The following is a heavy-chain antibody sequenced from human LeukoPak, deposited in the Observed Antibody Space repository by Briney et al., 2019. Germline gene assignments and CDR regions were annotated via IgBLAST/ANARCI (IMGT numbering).Heavy chain of an antibody. V-gene: IGHV3-53*01. D-gene: IGHD3-10*01. CDR3: ARVPYGNYHYYYMDV. J-gene: IGHJ6*03. Sequence: GGSLRLSCAASGFTVRTNYMSWVRQAPGKGLEWVSLIYSGSSTYYANSVKGRFTISRDNSKNAVYLQMNSLRAEDTAVYYCARVPYGNYHYYYMDVWGKGTTVTVSS. CDR1: GFTVRTNY. CDR2: IYSGSST.